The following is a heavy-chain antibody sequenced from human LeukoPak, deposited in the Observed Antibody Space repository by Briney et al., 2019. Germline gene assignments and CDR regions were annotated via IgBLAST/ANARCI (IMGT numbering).Heavy chain of an antibody. V-gene: IGHV3-30-3*01. D-gene: IGHD3-10*01. Sequence: GGSLRLSCAASGFTFSSYAMHWVRQAPGKGLEWVAVISYDGSNKYYADSVKGRFTISRDSSKSTLYLQMNSVRGEDTDVYCCARAASGVIDYWGQGTLVTVSS. CDR1: GFTFSSYA. CDR3: ARAASGVIDY. CDR2: ISYDGSNK. J-gene: IGHJ4*02.